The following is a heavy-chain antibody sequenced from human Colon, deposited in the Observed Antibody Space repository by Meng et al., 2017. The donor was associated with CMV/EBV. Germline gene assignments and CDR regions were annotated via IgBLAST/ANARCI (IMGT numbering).Heavy chain of an antibody. V-gene: IGHV3-21*01. CDR1: GFTFSSYA. CDR2: ISSSSSYI. CDR3: ARGRMVYVDY. D-gene: IGHD2-8*01. J-gene: IGHJ4*02. Sequence: GGSLRLSCAASGFTFSSYAMNWVRQAPGKGLEWVSSISSSSSYIYYADSVKGRFTISRDNAKNSLYLQMNSLRAEDTAVYYCARGRMVYVDYWGQGTLVTVSS.